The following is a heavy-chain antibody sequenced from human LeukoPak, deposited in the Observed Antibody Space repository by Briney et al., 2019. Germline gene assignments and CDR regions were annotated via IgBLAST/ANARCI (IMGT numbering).Heavy chain of an antibody. J-gene: IGHJ3*02. CDR2: ISAYNGNT. V-gene: IGHV1-18*01. CDR1: GYTFTSYG. D-gene: IGHD4-23*01. Sequence: GAAVKVSCKASGYTFTSYGISWGRQAPGQGLEWMGWISAYNGNTNYAQKLQGRVTMTTEKSTSTADMEQRRLRSDDTAVYYCARDWWYPDDYGGNGPFGAFDIWGQGTMVTVSS. CDR3: ARDWWYPDDYGGNGPFGAFDI.